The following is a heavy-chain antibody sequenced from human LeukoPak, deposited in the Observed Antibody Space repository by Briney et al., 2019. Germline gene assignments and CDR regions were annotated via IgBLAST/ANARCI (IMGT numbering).Heavy chain of an antibody. CDR1: GFTFSSYG. D-gene: IGHD5-18*01. J-gene: IGHJ4*02. V-gene: IGHV3-30*02. CDR2: IRYDGSNK. Sequence: GGSLRLSCAASGFTFSSYGMHWVRQAPGKGLEWVAFIRYDGSNKYYADSVKGRFTISRDNSKNTLYLQMNSLRAEDTAVYYCAKDHTAMAADHFDYWGQGTLVTVSS. CDR3: AKDHTAMAADHFDY.